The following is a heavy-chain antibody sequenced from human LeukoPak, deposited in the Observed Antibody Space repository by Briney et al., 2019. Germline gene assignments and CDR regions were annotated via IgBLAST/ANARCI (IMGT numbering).Heavy chain of an antibody. V-gene: IGHV4-34*01. CDR1: GGSFSGYY. J-gene: IGHJ3*02. Sequence: SETLSLTCAVSGGSFSGYYWSWIRQPPGKGLEWIGEIDHSGSTHYNSSLKSRVIMLVDTSKSQFSLKVRPVTAADTSVFYCARRRRRGTFDIWGHGAMVTVSS. CDR2: IDHSGST. CDR3: ARRRRRGTFDI. D-gene: IGHD3-10*01.